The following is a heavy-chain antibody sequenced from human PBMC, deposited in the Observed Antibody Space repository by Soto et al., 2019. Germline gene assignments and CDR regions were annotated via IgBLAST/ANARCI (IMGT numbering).Heavy chain of an antibody. D-gene: IGHD3-22*01. V-gene: IGHV1-69*01. CDR1: GGLFSSYP. CDR3: ARGGSGYTSFNEF. Sequence: QEQLVQSGAGVKKPGSSVKVSCKASGGLFSSYPISWVRQVPGQGLEWMGGIIPVFQTAYYTQRFQGRVTITADESTNTAYMELSSLRSEDTAIYYCARGGSGYTSFNEFWGQGTLVTVSS. CDR2: IIPVFQTA. J-gene: IGHJ4*02.